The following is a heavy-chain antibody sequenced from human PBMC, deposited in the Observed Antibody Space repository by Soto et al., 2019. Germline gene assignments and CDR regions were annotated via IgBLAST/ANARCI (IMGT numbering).Heavy chain of an antibody. V-gene: IGHV1-69*13. CDR2: IIPIFGTA. CDR3: VRGLYTGSPHFSY. Sequence: SVKVSCKASGGTFSSYAISWVRQAPGQGLERMGGIIPIFGTANYAQKFQGRVTITADESTSTAYMELSSLRVEDTAVYYCVRGLYTGSPHFSYWGQGTLVTVSS. CDR1: GGTFSSYA. J-gene: IGHJ4*02. D-gene: IGHD1-1*01.